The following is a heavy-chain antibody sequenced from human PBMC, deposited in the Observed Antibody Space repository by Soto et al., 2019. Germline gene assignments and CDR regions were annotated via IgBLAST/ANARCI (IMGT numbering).Heavy chain of an antibody. V-gene: IGHV3-9*01. J-gene: IGHJ5*02. D-gene: IGHD6-13*01. Sequence: EVQLVESGGGVVQPGRSLRLSCTGSGFTFDDYAMYWVRQRPGAGLEWVAGISWSSGNIAHADSVKGRFTVSRDNDMSSLYLEMNSLRVEDTAMYDCARGGSGALTAAAGRTNWFDPWGQGTLVIVSS. CDR2: ISWSSGNI. CDR3: ARGGSGALTAAAGRTNWFDP. CDR1: GFTFDDYA.